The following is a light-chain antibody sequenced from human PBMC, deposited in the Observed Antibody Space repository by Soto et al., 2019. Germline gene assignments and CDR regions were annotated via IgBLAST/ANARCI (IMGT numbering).Light chain of an antibody. CDR3: EQCTSYSGT. CDR2: DAS. Sequence: DDITSTCRASQSISSWLAWYQQKPGKAPKLLIYDASSLESGVPSRFSCSGSWTEFTLTISSLQPYDFAPYYEEQCTSYSGTFGQGSMVDI. CDR1: QSISSW. V-gene: IGKV1-5*01. J-gene: IGKJ1*01.